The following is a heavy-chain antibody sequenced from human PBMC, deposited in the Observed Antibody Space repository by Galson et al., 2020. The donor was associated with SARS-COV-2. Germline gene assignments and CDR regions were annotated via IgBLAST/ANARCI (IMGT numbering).Heavy chain of an antibody. CDR1: GGSISSGGYS. CDR3: ASDGSYII. V-gene: IGHV4-30-4*07. CDR2: IYYSGST. Sequence: SETLSLTCAVSGGSISSGGYSWSWIRQPPGKGLEWIGYIYYSGSTYYNPSLKSRVTISVDTSKNQFSLKLSSVTAADTAVYYCASDGSYIIWGQGTMVTVSS. J-gene: IGHJ3*02. D-gene: IGHD1-26*01.